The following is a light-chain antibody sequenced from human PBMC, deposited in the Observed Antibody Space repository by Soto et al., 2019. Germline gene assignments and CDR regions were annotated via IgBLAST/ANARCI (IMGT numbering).Light chain of an antibody. V-gene: IGKV3-20*01. CDR3: QYYGGPPT. J-gene: IGKJ4*01. CDR2: AAS. CDR1: QSISSDD. Sequence: EIVLTQSPGTLSLSPGERATLSCRASQSISSDDLAWYQQKPGHPPSLLIHAASTGAPGIPDRCSGSGSETYFTITSVRLEHDDFAVYYRQYYGGPPTFGGGTRVEIK.